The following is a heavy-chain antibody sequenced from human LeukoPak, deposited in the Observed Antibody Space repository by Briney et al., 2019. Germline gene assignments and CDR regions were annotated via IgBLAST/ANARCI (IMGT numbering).Heavy chain of an antibody. CDR2: IKGDGSST. V-gene: IGHV3-74*01. J-gene: IGHJ4*02. Sequence: GGSLRLSCAASGFTFSTYWMHWVRQAPGKGLVWVVRIKGDGSSTIYADSVKGRFTISRDNSKNTLYLQTSSLRAEDTAVYYCARASTTVPNLLDHWGRGTLVTVSS. D-gene: IGHD4-17*01. CDR1: GFTFSTYW. CDR3: ARASTTVPNLLDH.